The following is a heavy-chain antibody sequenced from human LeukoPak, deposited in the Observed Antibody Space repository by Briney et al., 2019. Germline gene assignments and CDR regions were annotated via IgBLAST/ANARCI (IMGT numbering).Heavy chain of an antibody. J-gene: IGHJ4*02. CDR1: GSTFSSYG. V-gene: IGHV3-33*01. CDR2: IWYDGSDK. CDR3: ARDRYGMATILDY. D-gene: IGHD5-24*01. Sequence: GGSLRLSCAASGSTFSSYGMHWVRQAPGKGLEWVAVIWYDGSDKYYADSVKGRFTISRDNSKNTLYLQMNSLRAEDTAVYYCARDRYGMATILDYWGQGTLVTVSS.